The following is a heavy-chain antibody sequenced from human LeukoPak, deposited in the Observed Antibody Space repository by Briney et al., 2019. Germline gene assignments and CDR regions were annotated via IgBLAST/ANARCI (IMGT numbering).Heavy chain of an antibody. V-gene: IGHV4-61*02. CDR2: IYTSGST. D-gene: IGHD3-22*01. CDR1: GGSISSGSYY. CDR3: AREGWLSTTNY. J-gene: IGHJ4*02. Sequence: PSETLSLTCTVSGGSISSGSYYWSWIRQPAGKGLEWIGRIYTSGSTNYNPSLTSRVTISVDTSKNQFSLKLSSVTAADTAVYYCAREGWLSTTNYWGQGTLVTVSS.